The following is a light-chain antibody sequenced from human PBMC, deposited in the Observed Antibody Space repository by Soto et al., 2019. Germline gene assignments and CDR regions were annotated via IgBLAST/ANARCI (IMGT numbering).Light chain of an antibody. CDR3: TSYTTSSPLV. Sequence: QSVLTQPAYVSGSPGQSITISCTGTSSDVGGYNYVSWYQHHPGKAPNLIIYEVGNRPSGISNRFSGSKSDNTASLTISGLQPEDEADYFCTSYTTSSPLVFGGGTKVTVL. J-gene: IGLJ3*02. CDR2: EVG. CDR1: SSDVGGYNY. V-gene: IGLV2-14*01.